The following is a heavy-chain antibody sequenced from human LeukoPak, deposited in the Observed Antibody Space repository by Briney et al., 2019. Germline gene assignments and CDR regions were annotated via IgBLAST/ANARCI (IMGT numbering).Heavy chain of an antibody. V-gene: IGHV5-51*01. J-gene: IGHJ6*02. CDR2: IYPGDSDT. Sequence: GESLKISCKGSGYSFTSYWIGWVRQMPGKGLEWMGIIYPGDSDTRYSPSFQGQVTISAGKSISTAYLQWSSLKASDTAMYYCARRGYRRGYSSGWYNGMDVWGQGTTVTVSS. CDR3: ARRGYRRGYSSGWYNGMDV. CDR1: GYSFTSYW. D-gene: IGHD6-19*01.